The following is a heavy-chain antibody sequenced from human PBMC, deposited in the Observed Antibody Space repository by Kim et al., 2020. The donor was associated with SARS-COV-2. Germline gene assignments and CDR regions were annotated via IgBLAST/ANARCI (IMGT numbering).Heavy chain of an antibody. CDR3: AREGLGGAARQVDDY. J-gene: IGHJ4*02. Sequence: DSGKGRFTISRDNAKNSLYLQMNSLRAEDTAVYYCAREGLGGAARQVDDYWGQGTLVTVSS. V-gene: IGHV3-7*01. D-gene: IGHD6-6*01.